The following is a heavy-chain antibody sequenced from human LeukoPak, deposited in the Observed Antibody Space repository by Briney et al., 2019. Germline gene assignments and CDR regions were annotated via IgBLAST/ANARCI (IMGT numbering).Heavy chain of an antibody. V-gene: IGHV3-21*01. J-gene: IGHJ4*02. D-gene: IGHD2-2*01. CDR1: GLTFSTSG. Sequence: GGSLRLSCTTSGLTFSTSGFNWVRQAPGKGLEWVASIGPTGFDRYHADSIKGRFTISRDNAKNSLYLQMNSLRAEDTAVYYCARDIVVVRYWGQGTLVTVSS. CDR3: ARDIVVVRY. CDR2: IGPTGFDR.